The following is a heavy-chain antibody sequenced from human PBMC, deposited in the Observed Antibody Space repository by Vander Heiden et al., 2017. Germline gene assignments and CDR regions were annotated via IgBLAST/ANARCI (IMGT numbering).Heavy chain of an antibody. CDR2: IDYSRST. Sequence: QVQLQESGPGLVKPSQTLSLTCTVSGGSISSGGYYWSWIRQHPGKGLEWIGYIDYSRSTYYNPSLKSRVTISVDTSKNQFSLKLSSVTAADTAVYYCARCDWYFDSRGSGYFDYWGQGTLVTVSS. J-gene: IGHJ4*02. V-gene: IGHV4-31*03. CDR1: GGSISSGGYY. CDR3: ARCDWYFDSRGSGYFDY. D-gene: IGHD3-9*01.